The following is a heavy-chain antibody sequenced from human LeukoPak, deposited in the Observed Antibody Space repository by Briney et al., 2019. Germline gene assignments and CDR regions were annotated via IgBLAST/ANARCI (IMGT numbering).Heavy chain of an antibody. CDR1: GYRFSNFG. CDR2: TSPYDDNP. Sequence: ASVKVSCTASGYRFSNFGITWVRQAPGQGLEWMGWTSPYDDNPEYAKKFQGRVTMTTDTSTSTAYMELRSLRPDDTAMYYCAKVDPPIVAGARGDAFEIWGQGTLVTVSS. J-gene: IGHJ3*02. D-gene: IGHD1-26*01. V-gene: IGHV1-18*01. CDR3: AKVDPPIVAGARGDAFEI.